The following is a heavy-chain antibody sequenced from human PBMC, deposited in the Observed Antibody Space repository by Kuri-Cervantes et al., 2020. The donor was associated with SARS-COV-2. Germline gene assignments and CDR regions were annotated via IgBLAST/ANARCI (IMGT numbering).Heavy chain of an antibody. J-gene: IGHJ4*02. CDR3: AREEAAAGTGFDY. Sequence: SETLSLTCAVSGGSFSGSYWTWIRQPPGKGLEWIGEINHSGSTNYNPSLKSRVTISVDTSKNQFSLKLSSVTAADTAVYYCAREEAAAGTGFDYWGQGTLVTVSS. V-gene: IGHV4-34*01. CDR1: GGSFSGSY. CDR2: INHSGST. D-gene: IGHD6-13*01.